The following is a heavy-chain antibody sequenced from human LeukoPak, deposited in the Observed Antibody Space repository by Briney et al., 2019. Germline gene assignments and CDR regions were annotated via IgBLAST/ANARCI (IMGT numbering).Heavy chain of an antibody. J-gene: IGHJ5*02. CDR1: GESMTPYY. D-gene: IGHD2-15*01. V-gene: IGHV4-4*07. CDR2: VFHTGQH. CDR3: ARVSGYCSGGRCYGGQWFDP. Sequence: SETLSLTCSVSGESMTPYYWTWIRRSAGKGVEWLGRVFHTGQHNYNPSLKSRLSQSLDASRNLVSLTLTSVTAADTAIYYCARVSGYCSGGRCYGGQWFDPWGQGTLVIVPS.